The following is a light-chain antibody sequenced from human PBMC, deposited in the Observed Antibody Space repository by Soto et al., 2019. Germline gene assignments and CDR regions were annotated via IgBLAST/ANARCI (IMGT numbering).Light chain of an antibody. CDR2: GNS. CDR3: QSYDSSLSGYV. Sequence: QSMLTQPPSVSGAPRQRVTISCTGSSSNIGAGYDVHWYQQLPGTAPKLLIYGNSNRPSGVPDRFSGSKSGTSASLAITGLQAEDEADYYCQSYDSSLSGYVFGTGTKLTVL. CDR1: SSNIGAGYD. J-gene: IGLJ1*01. V-gene: IGLV1-40*01.